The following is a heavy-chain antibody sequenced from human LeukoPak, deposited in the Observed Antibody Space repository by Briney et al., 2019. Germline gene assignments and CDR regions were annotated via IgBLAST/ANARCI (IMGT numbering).Heavy chain of an antibody. J-gene: IGHJ4*02. V-gene: IGHV3-23*01. CDR3: AKGRTAGGYFDY. CDR2: LSNIGGST. Sequence: PGGSLRLSCAASGFTFSSYAMSWVRRAPGKGLEWVSALSNIGGSTYYADSVKGRFTISRDNSKSTLYLQMNRLTAEDTAVYYCAKGRTAGGYFDYWGQGTLVTVSS. CDR1: GFTFSSYA. D-gene: IGHD3-22*01.